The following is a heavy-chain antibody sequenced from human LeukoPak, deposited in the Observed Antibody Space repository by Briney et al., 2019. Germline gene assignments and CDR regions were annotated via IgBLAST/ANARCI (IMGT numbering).Heavy chain of an antibody. J-gene: IGHJ4*02. D-gene: IGHD3-16*01. CDR3: ARATPVGGVRFDY. V-gene: IGHV4-4*09. Sequence: SETLSLTCTVSGVSISSYYWSWIRQPPGKGLEWIGSIYTTGDTRYNPSLKSRVTISVDTSKNQFSLKLSSVTAADTAVYYCARATPVGGVRFDYWGRGTLVTVSS. CDR2: IYTTGDT. CDR1: GVSISSYY.